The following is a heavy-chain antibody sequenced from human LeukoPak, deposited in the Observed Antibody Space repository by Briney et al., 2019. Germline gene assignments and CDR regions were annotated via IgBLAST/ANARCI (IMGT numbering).Heavy chain of an antibody. Sequence: ASVKVSCKASGYTFTSYGISWVRQAPGQGLEWMGWISAYNGNTNYAQKLQGRVTMTTDTSTSTAYMELSSLRSEDTAVYYCAAGDYGSGAYYYHMDVWGKGTTVTIPS. CDR2: ISAYNGNT. CDR3: AAGDYGSGAYYYHMDV. V-gene: IGHV1-18*01. D-gene: IGHD3-10*01. J-gene: IGHJ6*03. CDR1: GYTFTSYG.